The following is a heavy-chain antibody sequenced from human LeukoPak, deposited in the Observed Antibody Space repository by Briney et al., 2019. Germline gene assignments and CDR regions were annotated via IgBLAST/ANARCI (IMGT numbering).Heavy chain of an antibody. CDR3: ARDRADY. D-gene: IGHD3-10*01. CDR1: GFTFSNYA. Sequence: GGSLRLSCAASGFTFSNYAMHWVRQAPGKGLEWVAVISYDGSNKYYADSVKGRFTISRDNSKNTLYLQMNSLRAEDTAVYYCARDRADYWGQGTLVTVSS. CDR2: ISYDGSNK. V-gene: IGHV3-30*04. J-gene: IGHJ4*02.